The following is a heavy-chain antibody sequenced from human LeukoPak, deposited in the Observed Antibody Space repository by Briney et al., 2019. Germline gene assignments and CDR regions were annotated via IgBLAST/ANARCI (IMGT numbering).Heavy chain of an antibody. CDR1: GFTFRTYG. CDR3: ANLARPLDY. Sequence: GGSLRLSCVASGFTFRTYGMHWVRQAPGKGLEWVAFIRYDGSNEYLDSVKGRFTISRDNSKNTLYLQMNSLKPEDTAVYYCANLARPLDYWGQGALVTVSS. V-gene: IGHV3-30*02. J-gene: IGHJ4*02. CDR2: IRYDGSNE. D-gene: IGHD6-6*01.